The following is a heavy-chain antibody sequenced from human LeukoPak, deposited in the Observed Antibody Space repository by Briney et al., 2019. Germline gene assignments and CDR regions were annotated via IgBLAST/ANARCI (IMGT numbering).Heavy chain of an antibody. CDR3: AKDSLYYGSGSPPEPFDY. V-gene: IGHV3-48*01. D-gene: IGHD3-10*01. CDR1: GFTFSSYS. CDR2: ISSSSSTI. J-gene: IGHJ4*02. Sequence: GGSLRLSCAASGFTFSSYSMNWVRQAPGKGLEWVSYISSSSSTIYYADSVKGRFTISRDNAKNSLYLQMNSLRAEDTAVYYCAKDSLYYGSGSPPEPFDYWGQGTLVTVSS.